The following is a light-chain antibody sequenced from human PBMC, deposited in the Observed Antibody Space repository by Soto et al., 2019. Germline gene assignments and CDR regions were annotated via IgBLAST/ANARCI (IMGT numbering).Light chain of an antibody. J-gene: IGLJ1*01. V-gene: IGLV2-14*01. CDR3: SSYTSSSTLYV. CDR2: DVS. CDR1: SSDVGGYNY. Sequence: QSVLTQPASVSGSPVPSITISCTGTSSDVGGYNYVSWYQQHPGKAPKLMIYDVSNRPSGVSNRFSGSKSGNTASLTISGLPAEDEADYYCSSYTSSSTLYVFGTGTKLTVL.